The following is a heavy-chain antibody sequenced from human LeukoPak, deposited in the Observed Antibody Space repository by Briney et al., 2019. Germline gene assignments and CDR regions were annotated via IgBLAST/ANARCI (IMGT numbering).Heavy chain of an antibody. CDR3: ARGRGILDY. CDR2: INHSGST. D-gene: IGHD5-18*01. Sequence: SETLSLTCAVYGGSFSGYYWSWIRQPPGKGLEWIGEINHSGSTNYNPSLKSRVTISVDTSKNQFSLKLSSVAAADTAVYYCARGRGILDYWGQGTLVTVSS. V-gene: IGHV4-34*01. J-gene: IGHJ4*02. CDR1: GGSFSGYY.